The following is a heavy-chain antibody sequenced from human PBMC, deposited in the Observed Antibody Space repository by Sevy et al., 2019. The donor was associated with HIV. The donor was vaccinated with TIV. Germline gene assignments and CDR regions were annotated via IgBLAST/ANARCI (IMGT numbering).Heavy chain of an antibody. J-gene: IGHJ4*02. CDR1: GFTLSSYW. Sequence: GSLRLSCAASGFTLSSYWVNWVRQAPGKGLEWVANINQDGNKKYYVDSVKGRFTISRDNIMNSVHLQMNSLRAEDTAVYYCVRAMAAAQSYWGQGALVTVSS. CDR3: VRAMAAAQSY. CDR2: INQDGNKK. D-gene: IGHD6-13*01. V-gene: IGHV3-7*01.